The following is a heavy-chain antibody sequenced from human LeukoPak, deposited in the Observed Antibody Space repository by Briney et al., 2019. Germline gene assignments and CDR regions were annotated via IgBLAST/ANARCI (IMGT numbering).Heavy chain of an antibody. Sequence: GGSLRLSCAASGFTFSSNWMSWVRQAPGKGLEWVANIKQDGSEKYFVDSVKGRFTISRDNAKNSLYLQMNSLRAEDTAVYYCARGFRSVTTWGYFDSWGQGTLVTVSS. D-gene: IGHD4-17*01. CDR3: ARGFRSVTTWGYFDS. CDR2: IKQDGSEK. V-gene: IGHV3-7*01. J-gene: IGHJ4*02. CDR1: GFTFSSNW.